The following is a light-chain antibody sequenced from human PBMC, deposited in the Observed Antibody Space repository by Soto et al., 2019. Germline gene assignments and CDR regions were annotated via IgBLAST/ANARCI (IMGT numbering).Light chain of an antibody. CDR1: RSDFGSYNF. Sequence: QSALTQPASVSGSPGQSNTISCTGTRSDFGSYNFVSWYQQHPGKAPKLMIYEASKRPSGVSNRFFGSKSGNTASLTISGLRAEDEADYYCCSYASNSVLFGEGTKLTVL. V-gene: IGLV2-23*01. CDR2: EAS. CDR3: CSYASNSVL. J-gene: IGLJ2*01.